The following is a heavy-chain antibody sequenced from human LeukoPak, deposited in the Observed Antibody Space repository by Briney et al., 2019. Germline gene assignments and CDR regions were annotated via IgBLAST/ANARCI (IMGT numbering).Heavy chain of an antibody. D-gene: IGHD2-21*02. CDR3: ARVRHIVVVTAIRRYWYFDL. CDR1: GGSFSGYY. CDR2: INHSGST. V-gene: IGHV4-34*01. Sequence: PSETLSLTCAVYGGSFSGYYWSWIRQPPGKGLEWIGEINHSGSTNYNPSLKSRVTISVDTSKNQFSLKLSSVTAADTAVYYCARVRHIVVVTAIRRYWYFDLWGRGTLVTVSS. J-gene: IGHJ2*01.